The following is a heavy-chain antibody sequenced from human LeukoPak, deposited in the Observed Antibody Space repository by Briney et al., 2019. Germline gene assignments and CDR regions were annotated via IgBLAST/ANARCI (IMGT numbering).Heavy chain of an antibody. J-gene: IGHJ6*02. V-gene: IGHV3-30-3*01. CDR3: ARVDASAYCGGDCYSYYYYYGMDV. CDR1: GFTFSSYA. Sequence: GGSLRLSCAASGFTFSSYAMHWVRQAPGKGLEWVAVISYDGSNKYYADSVKGRFTISRDNSKNTLYLQMNSLRAEDTAVYYCARVDASAYCGGDCYSYYYYYGMDVWGQGTTVTVSS. D-gene: IGHD2-21*02. CDR2: ISYDGSNK.